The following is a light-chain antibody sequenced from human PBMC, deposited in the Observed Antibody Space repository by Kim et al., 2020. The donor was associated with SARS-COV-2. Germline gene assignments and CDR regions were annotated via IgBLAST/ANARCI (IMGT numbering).Light chain of an antibody. CDR2: QDT. CDR1: KLGEKY. J-gene: IGLJ3*02. CDR3: QAWDNTWV. V-gene: IGLV3-1*01. Sequence: VSVSPGPTVTITCSGDKLGEKYSSWYQQQPGQAPVLVIYQDTKRPSGIPERFAGSNSGNTATLTISGAQAMDEADYYCQAWDNTWVFGGGTKLTVL.